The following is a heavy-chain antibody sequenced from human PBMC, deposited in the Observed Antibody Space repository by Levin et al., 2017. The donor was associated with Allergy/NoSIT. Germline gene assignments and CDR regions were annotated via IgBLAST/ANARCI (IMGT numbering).Heavy chain of an antibody. CDR1: GYSFTTYW. Sequence: GESLKISCKGSGYSFTTYWIGWVRQMPGKGLEWMGIIYPGDSDTRYSPSFQGQVTISADKSISTAYLQWSSLKASDTAMYYCARRGVDSSGFPNFDYWGQGTLVTVSS. D-gene: IGHD3-22*01. J-gene: IGHJ4*02. CDR3: ARRGVDSSGFPNFDY. CDR2: IYPGDSDT. V-gene: IGHV5-51*01.